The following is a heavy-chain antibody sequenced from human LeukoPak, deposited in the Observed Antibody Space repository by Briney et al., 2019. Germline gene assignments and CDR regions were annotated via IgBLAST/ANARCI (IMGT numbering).Heavy chain of an antibody. CDR2: IYHSGDT. Sequence: MPSETLSLTCIVSGYSITSGYYWGWIRQPPGKGLEWIGSIYHSGDTYYNPSLKSRVTISVDTSKNQFSLKLSSVTAADTAVYYCARTTEGGYTYNYFYYYYMDVWGKGTTVTISS. CDR1: GYSITSGYY. D-gene: IGHD5-18*01. CDR3: ARTTEGGYTYNYFYYYYMDV. J-gene: IGHJ6*03. V-gene: IGHV4-38-2*02.